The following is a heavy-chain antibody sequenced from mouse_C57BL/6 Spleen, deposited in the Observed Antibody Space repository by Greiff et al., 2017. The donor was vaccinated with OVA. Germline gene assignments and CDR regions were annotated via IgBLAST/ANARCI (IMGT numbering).Heavy chain of an antibody. V-gene: IGHV14-4*01. CDR3: TKGSYGSSYGYLDV. J-gene: IGHJ1*03. CDR1: GFNIKDDY. D-gene: IGHD1-1*01. CDR2: IDPENGDT. Sequence: VQLKQSGAELVRPGASVKLSCTASGFNIKDDYMHWVKQRPEQGLEWIGWIDPENGDTEYASKFQGKATITADTSSNTAYLQLSSLTSEDTAVYYCTKGSYGSSYGYLDVWGTGTTVTVSS.